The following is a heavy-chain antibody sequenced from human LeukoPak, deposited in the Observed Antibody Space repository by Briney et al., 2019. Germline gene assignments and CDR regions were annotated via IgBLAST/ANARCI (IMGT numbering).Heavy chain of an antibody. D-gene: IGHD3-16*01. CDR3: ARALGYESAFDI. J-gene: IGHJ3*02. Sequence: GGSLRLSCAASGFTFSTYAMTWVRQAPGKGLEWVSAISGSGGSTYYADSVKGRFTISRDNSKNTLYLQMNSLRAEDTAVYYCARALGYESAFDIWGQGTMVTVSS. V-gene: IGHV3-23*01. CDR2: ISGSGGST. CDR1: GFTFSTYA.